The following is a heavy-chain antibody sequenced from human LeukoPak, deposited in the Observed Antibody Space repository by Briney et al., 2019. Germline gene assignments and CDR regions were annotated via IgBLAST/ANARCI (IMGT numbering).Heavy chain of an antibody. CDR1: GFTFSSYG. D-gene: IGHD2-21*02. J-gene: IGHJ4*02. V-gene: IGHV3-74*01. CDR2: INSDGTAT. CDR3: AREVTETSYFDY. Sequence: PERSLRLSCATSGFTFSSYGMHWVRQAPGKGLAWVSRINSDGTATTYADSVKGRFSASRVNAKNTPYLQMNSLRAEDTAVYYCAREVTETSYFDYWGQGTLVAVSS.